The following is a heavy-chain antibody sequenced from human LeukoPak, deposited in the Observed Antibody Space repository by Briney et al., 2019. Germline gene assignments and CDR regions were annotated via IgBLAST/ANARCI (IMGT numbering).Heavy chain of an antibody. CDR2: MNPNSGNT. Sequence: GASVKVSCKASGYTFTSYDINWVRQATGQGLEWMGWMNPNSGNTGYAQKFQGRVTMTEDTSTDTAYMELSSLRSEDTAVYYCATVAITMVRGVILQNWGQGTLVTVSS. J-gene: IGHJ4*02. CDR3: ATVAITMVRGVILQN. D-gene: IGHD3-10*01. CDR1: GYTFTSYD. V-gene: IGHV1-8*01.